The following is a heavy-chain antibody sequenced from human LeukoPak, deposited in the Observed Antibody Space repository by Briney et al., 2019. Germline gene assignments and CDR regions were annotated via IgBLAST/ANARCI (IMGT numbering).Heavy chain of an antibody. CDR1: GGSISSYY. CDR2: IYYSGST. D-gene: IGHD3-22*01. V-gene: IGHV4-59*01. J-gene: IGHJ4*02. Sequence: SETLSLTCTVSGGSISSYYWGWIRQPPGEGREWNGYIYYSGSTNYHPSPKARASISVDTSKNQFSLNLSAVTAADTPVYYCARGGTMIETIDYWGQGTLVTVSS. CDR3: ARGGTMIETIDY.